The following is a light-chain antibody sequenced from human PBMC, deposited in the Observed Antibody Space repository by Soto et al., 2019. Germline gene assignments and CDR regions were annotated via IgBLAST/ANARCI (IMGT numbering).Light chain of an antibody. CDR1: QNISNY. J-gene: IGKJ1*01. CDR2: DVS. V-gene: IGKV3-11*01. Sequence: IVLTQSPATLSLSPGKRATLSCRASQNISNYLIWYQQQPGQAPRLLIYDVSNRATGIPARFSGSGSGTQFTRTIRSLEADDVAVYYSQPRSNWPRTFGQGTKVEIK. CDR3: QPRSNWPRT.